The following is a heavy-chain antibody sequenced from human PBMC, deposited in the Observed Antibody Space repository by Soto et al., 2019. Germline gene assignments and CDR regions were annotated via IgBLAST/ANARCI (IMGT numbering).Heavy chain of an antibody. V-gene: IGHV3-53*01. CDR1: GFTVSDNY. Sequence: EAQLVESGGGLIQPGGSLRLSCAASGFTVSDNYIMWVRQAPGKGLEWVSLLYSGGRIYYADSVKGRFTISRDNAKNSLYLQMNSLRDEDTAVYYCARCASGGYYNYYAMDVWGQGTTVTVSS. CDR2: LYSGGRI. D-gene: IGHD2-15*01. CDR3: ARCASGGYYNYYAMDV. J-gene: IGHJ6*02.